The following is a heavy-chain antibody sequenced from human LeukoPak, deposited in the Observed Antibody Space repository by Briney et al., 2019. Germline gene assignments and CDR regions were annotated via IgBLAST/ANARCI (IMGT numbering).Heavy chain of an antibody. CDR1: GFTFSKVW. V-gene: IGHV3-15*01. CDR2: IKSKTDGGTI. D-gene: IGHD3-22*01. CDR3: TTDQFIYYDSSGYYYKTEYFQH. Sequence: GGSLRLSCAASGFTFSKVWMSWVRQAPGKGLEWVGRIKSKTDGGTIDYAAPVKGRFTISRDDSKDTLFLQMNSLKTEDTAVYYCTTDQFIYYDSSGYYYKTEYFQHWGQGTLVTVSS. J-gene: IGHJ1*01.